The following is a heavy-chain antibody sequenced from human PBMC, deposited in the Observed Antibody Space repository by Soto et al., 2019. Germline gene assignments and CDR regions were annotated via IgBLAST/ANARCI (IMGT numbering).Heavy chain of an antibody. J-gene: IGHJ4*02. D-gene: IGHD3-16*01. CDR2: ISAYNGNT. CDR3: ARGGPDLATIGSFDD. CDR1: GYTFTSYG. V-gene: IGHV1-18*01. Sequence: ASVQVSCKASGYTFTSYGISWVRQAPGQGLEWMGWISAYNGNTNYAQKLQGRVTMTTDTSTSTAYMELRSLRSEDTAVYYCARGGPDLATIGSFDDWGQGILVTVAS.